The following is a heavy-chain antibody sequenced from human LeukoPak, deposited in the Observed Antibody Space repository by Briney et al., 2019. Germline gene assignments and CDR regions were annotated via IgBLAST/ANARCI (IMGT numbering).Heavy chain of an antibody. CDR1: GYTFTSYG. D-gene: IGHD3-10*01. V-gene: IGHV1-8*02. CDR2: MNPNSGNT. J-gene: IGHJ4*02. CDR3: ARGPSPPGGDY. Sequence: GASVKVSCKASGYTFTSYGISWVRRAPGQGLEWMGWMNPNSGNTGYAQKFQGRVTMTRNTSISTAYMELSSLRSEDTAVYYCARGPSPPGGDYWGQGTLVTVSS.